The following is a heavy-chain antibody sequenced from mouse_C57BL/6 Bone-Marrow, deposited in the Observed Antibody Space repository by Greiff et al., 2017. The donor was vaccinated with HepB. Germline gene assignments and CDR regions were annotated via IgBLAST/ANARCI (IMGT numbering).Heavy chain of an antibody. CDR2: IDPSDSYT. D-gene: IGHD2-10*01. V-gene: IGHV1-50*01. CDR3: AGTSSYYGNYDYAMDY. Sequence: VQLQQPGAELVKPGASVKLSCKASGYTFTSYWMQWVKQRPGQGLEWIGEIDPSDSYTNYNQKFKGKATLTVDTSSSTAYMQLSSLTSEDSAVYYCAGTSSYYGNYDYAMDYWGQGTSVTVSS. CDR1: GYTFTSYW. J-gene: IGHJ4*01.